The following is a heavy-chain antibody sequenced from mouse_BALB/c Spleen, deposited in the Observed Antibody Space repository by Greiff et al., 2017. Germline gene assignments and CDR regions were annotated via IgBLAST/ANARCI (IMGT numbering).Heavy chain of an antibody. CDR1: GYTFTSYW. CDR2: INPSNGRT. D-gene: IGHD2-5*01. Sequence: VQLQQPGAELVKPGASVKLSCKASGYTFTSYWMHWVKQRPGQGLEWIGEINPSNGRTNYNDKFKSKATLTVDKSSSTANMQLSSLASEDSAVYNCAGYYRNYVEFAYWGKGTLVTVSA. V-gene: IGHV1S81*02. CDR3: AGYYRNYVEFAY. J-gene: IGHJ3*01.